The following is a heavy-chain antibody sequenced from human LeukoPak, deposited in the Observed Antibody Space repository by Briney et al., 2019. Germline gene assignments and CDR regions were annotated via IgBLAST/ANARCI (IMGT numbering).Heavy chain of an antibody. J-gene: IGHJ5*02. V-gene: IGHV5-51*01. D-gene: IGHD2-2*01. Sequence: PGESLKISCQVSGDDFSGSWIGWVRQVAGKGLDWMGIIFPEDSDTRYSPSFQGHVTFSADKSTNTAYLHWDSLRASDTAIYFCARHALPRYASTQPFGAWGQGTRVTVSS. CDR3: ARHALPRYASTQPFGA. CDR1: GDDFSGSW. CDR2: IFPEDSDT.